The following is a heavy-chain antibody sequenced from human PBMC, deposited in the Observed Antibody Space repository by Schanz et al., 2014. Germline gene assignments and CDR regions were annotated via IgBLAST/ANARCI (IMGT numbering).Heavy chain of an antibody. CDR1: GASISFYD. D-gene: IGHD1-26*01. J-gene: IGHJ4*02. CDR3: ARQGDVYRLDY. CDR2: IYHSGSP. Sequence: QVQLQESGPGLVKPSETLSLTCTVSGASISFYDWNWIRQSPGKGLEWIGYIYHSGSPIYNPSLQSRVTISIDTSKTQFSRKRGSVTAADTAMYFCARQGDVYRLDYWGQGTLVTVTS. V-gene: IGHV4-59*08.